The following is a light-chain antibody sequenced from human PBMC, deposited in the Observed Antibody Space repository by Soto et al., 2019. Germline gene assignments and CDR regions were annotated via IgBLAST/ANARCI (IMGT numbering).Light chain of an antibody. V-gene: IGLV2-14*01. CDR1: SRDVGGYNF. CDR2: DVS. Sequence: QSALTQPASVSGSPGQSITISCTGTSRDVGGYNFVSWYQQHPGKAPKLMIYDVSNRPSGVSNRFSGSKSGNTASLTISGLQAEDEADYYCSSYTSSSTLEIGGGTKLTVL. J-gene: IGLJ2*01. CDR3: SSYTSSSTLE.